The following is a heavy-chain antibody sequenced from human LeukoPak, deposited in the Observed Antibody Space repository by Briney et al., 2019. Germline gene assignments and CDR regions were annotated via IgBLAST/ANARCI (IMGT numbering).Heavy chain of an antibody. CDR3: ARGSYGGDTGYYFDY. CDR1: GGSISGYY. CDR2: VYSTGTT. J-gene: IGHJ4*02. V-gene: IGHV4-4*07. Sequence: SETLSLTCTVSGGSISGYYWSWIRQAAGKGLEWIGHVYSTGTTNYNPSLVSRATLSIDTSKNQFSLKVRFVTAADTAVYFCARGSYGGDTGYYFDYWGQGTLVTVSS. D-gene: IGHD4-23*01.